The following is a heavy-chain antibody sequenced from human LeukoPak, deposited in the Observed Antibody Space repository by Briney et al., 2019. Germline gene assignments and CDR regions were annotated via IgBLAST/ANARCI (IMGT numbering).Heavy chain of an antibody. J-gene: IGHJ4*02. D-gene: IGHD3-22*01. CDR3: ARDLRYGSSGFDY. CDR2: ISSISGYI. CDR1: GFTFRSDS. V-gene: IGHV3-21*01. Sequence: GGALRLSCAASGFTFRSDSMSWVRHAPGEGLEWGSSISSISGYIYYADSVKGRFTISKHNAKNSLYLQMNSLRAEDTAVYYCARDLRYGSSGFDYWGQGTLVTVSS.